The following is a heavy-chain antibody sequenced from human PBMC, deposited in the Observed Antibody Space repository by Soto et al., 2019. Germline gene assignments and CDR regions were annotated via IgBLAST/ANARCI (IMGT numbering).Heavy chain of an antibody. J-gene: IGHJ6*02. Sequence: QVQVVQSGAEVKKPGSSVKVSCKASGGTFSTAAISWVRQAPGQGLEWMGGIMPILRTADYAQKFQGRVTITADESTSTAYLELRSLRSEDTAVYYCARDNDRPQLGGNYYYIMDVWGQGTTVTVSS. CDR3: ARDNDRPQLGGNYYYIMDV. D-gene: IGHD1-1*01. CDR1: GGTFSTAA. V-gene: IGHV1-69*11. CDR2: IMPILRTA.